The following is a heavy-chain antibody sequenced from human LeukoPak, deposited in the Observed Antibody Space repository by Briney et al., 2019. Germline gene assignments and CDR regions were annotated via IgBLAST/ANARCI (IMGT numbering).Heavy chain of an antibody. Sequence: GGSLRLSCAASGFTFSSYAMSWVRQAPGKGLEWVSAISGSGGSTYYADSVKGRFTISRDNAKNSLFLQMNSLRAEDTAVYYCARSFRGYFDLWGRGTLVTASS. J-gene: IGHJ2*01. D-gene: IGHD2/OR15-2a*01. CDR1: GFTFSSYA. CDR3: ARSFRGYFDL. CDR2: ISGSGGST. V-gene: IGHV3-23*01.